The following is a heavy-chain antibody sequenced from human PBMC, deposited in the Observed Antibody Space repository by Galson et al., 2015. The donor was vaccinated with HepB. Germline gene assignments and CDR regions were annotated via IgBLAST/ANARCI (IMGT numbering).Heavy chain of an antibody. Sequence: SLRLSCAASGFTFSNYNMNWVRQAPGKGLEWVSYITSSSRTIYYADSVKGRFTISRDNAKNSLYMQMNSLRAEDTAVYYCATVASTTWANWLDPWGQGTLVTVSS. CDR2: ITSSSRTI. CDR3: ATVASTTWANWLDP. CDR1: GFTFSNYN. D-gene: IGHD2-2*01. V-gene: IGHV3-48*01. J-gene: IGHJ5*02.